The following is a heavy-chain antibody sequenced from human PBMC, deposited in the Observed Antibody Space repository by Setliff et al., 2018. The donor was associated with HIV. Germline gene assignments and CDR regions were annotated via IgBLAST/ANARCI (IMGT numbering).Heavy chain of an antibody. CDR3: AKHLSPGSGWYSKARGMDV. D-gene: IGHD6-19*01. Sequence: GESLKISCKNSGYTFSNYCIAWVRQMPGKGLEWMGIIYPGNSDTTYSPSFQGQVTISADKSISTAYLQWSSLKASDTAMYYCAKHLSPGSGWYSKARGMDVWGQGTTVTVSS. V-gene: IGHV5-51*01. CDR2: IYPGNSDT. CDR1: GYTFSNYC. J-gene: IGHJ6*02.